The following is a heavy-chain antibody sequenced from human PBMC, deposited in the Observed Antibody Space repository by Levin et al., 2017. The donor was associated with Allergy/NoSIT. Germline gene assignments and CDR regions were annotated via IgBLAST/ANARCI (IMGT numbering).Heavy chain of an antibody. D-gene: IGHD2-2*01. CDR1: GGTFSSYA. J-gene: IGHJ6*02. V-gene: IGHV1-69*13. CDR3: AREMPLYYYGMDV. Sequence: SVKVSCKASGGTFSSYAISWVRQAPGQGLEWMGGIIPIFGTANYAQKFQGRVTITADESTSTAYMELSSLRSEDTAVYYCAREMPLYYYGMDVWGQGTTVTVSS. CDR2: IIPIFGTA.